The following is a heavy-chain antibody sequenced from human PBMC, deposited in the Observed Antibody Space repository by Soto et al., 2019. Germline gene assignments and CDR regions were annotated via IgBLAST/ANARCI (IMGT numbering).Heavy chain of an antibody. D-gene: IGHD2-21*02. J-gene: IGHJ4*02. CDR3: AKDRSLMTAIDY. Sequence: GGSLRLSWASAGCTFSSFSMIWVRPAQGKGLEWVSAISGSGGSTYYADSVKGRFTISRDNTKNTLYLQMNSLRAEDTAVYYCAKDRSLMTAIDYWGQGTLVTVSS. V-gene: IGHV3-23*01. CDR1: GCTFSSFS. CDR2: ISGSGGST.